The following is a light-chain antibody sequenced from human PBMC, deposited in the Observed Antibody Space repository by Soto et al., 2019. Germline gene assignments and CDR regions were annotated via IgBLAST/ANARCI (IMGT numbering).Light chain of an antibody. Sequence: IVLAQSPGTLSLSPGERATLSCRASQSVTNSFLAWYQQKPGQAPRLLTYGASRRATGIPDRFTGSGSGTDFTLTISRLEPEDFAVYYCQQDVSSPWAFGQGSKVDI. V-gene: IGKV3-20*01. CDR3: QQDVSSPWA. J-gene: IGKJ1*01. CDR1: QSVTNSF. CDR2: GAS.